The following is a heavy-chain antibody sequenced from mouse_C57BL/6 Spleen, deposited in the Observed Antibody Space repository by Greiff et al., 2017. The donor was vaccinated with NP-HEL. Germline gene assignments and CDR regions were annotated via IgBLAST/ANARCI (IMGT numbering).Heavy chain of an antibody. V-gene: IGHV1-59*01. CDR2: IDPSDSYT. CDR3: ARYGNYVDY. D-gene: IGHD2-1*01. Sequence: VQLQESGAELVRPGTSVKLSCKASGYTFTSYWMHWVKQRPGQGLEWIGVIDPSDSYTNYNQKFKGKATLTVDTSSSTAYMQLSSLTSEDSAVYYCARYGNYVDYWGQGTSVTVSS. CDR1: GYTFTSYW. J-gene: IGHJ4*01.